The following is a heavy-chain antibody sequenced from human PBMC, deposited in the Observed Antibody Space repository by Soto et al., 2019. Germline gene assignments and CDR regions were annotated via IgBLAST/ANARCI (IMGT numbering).Heavy chain of an antibody. CDR3: ARRGYGPGFPYYYGMDV. J-gene: IGHJ6*02. D-gene: IGHD3-10*01. CDR2: IYYSGST. V-gene: IGHV4-59*01. CDR1: GGSMSSYY. Sequence: SETLSLTCTVSGGSMSSYYWSWIRQPPGKGLEGIGDIYYSGSTDYNPSLKSRVTMSVDTPKNQFSLKLSSVTAADTAVYYCARRGYGPGFPYYYGMDVWGQGTTVTVS.